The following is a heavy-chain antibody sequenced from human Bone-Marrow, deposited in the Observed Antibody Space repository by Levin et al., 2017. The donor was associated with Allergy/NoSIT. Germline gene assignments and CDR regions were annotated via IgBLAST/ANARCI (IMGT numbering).Heavy chain of an antibody. CDR3: ARKGYGGDQGLDY. Sequence: GESLKISFAASGFSLRSHAMHWVRQGPGKGLEWVAMISYDGSDLYYGDSVQGRFTISRDSSKKMLYLEMNSLRVEDTAIYYCARKGYGGDQGLDYWGQGTLVTVSS. CDR2: ISYDGSDL. CDR1: GFSLRSHA. V-gene: IGHV3-30*03. D-gene: IGHD1-26*01. J-gene: IGHJ4*02.